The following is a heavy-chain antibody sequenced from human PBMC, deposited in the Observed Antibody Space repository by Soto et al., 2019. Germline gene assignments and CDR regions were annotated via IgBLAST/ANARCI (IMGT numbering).Heavy chain of an antibody. V-gene: IGHV3-9*01. CDR1: GFTFDDYA. Sequence: EVQLVESGGGLVQPGRSLRLSCAASGFTFDDYAMHWVRQAPGKGLEWVSRISWNSGSIGYVDSVKGRFTISRDNAKNSLYLQIDSLRAEDTALYYCAKDSLDGGYCSGGSCSMIDYWGQGTLVTVSS. CDR3: AKDSLDGGYCSGGSCSMIDY. J-gene: IGHJ4*02. CDR2: ISWNSGSI. D-gene: IGHD2-15*01.